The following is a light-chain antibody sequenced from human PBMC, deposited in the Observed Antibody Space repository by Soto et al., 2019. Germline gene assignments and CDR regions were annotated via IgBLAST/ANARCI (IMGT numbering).Light chain of an antibody. Sequence: ESVLTQSPGTLSLSTWERATLSCRASQSVSRSYLAWYQPKPGQALRRLIFGASRRATGIPDRFSGSRSGTDFTLTISRLEPEDFEVYSCQHYGRLPWTCGQGTKGDIK. CDR3: QHYGRLPWT. CDR2: GAS. CDR1: QSVSRSY. V-gene: IGKV3-20*01. J-gene: IGKJ1*01.